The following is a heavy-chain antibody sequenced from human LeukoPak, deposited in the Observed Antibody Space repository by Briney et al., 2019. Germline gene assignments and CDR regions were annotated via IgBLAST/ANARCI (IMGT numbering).Heavy chain of an antibody. V-gene: IGHV3-23*01. CDR2: ISDSGGRT. J-gene: IGHJ4*02. Sequence: GGSLRLSCAVSGITLSNYGMSWVRQAPGKGLEWVAGISDSGGRTNYADSVKRRFTISRDNPKNTLYLQMNSLRAEATAVYFCAKRGVVIRVILVGFHKEAYYFDSWGQGALVTVSS. CDR1: GITLSNYG. D-gene: IGHD3-22*01. CDR3: AKRGVVIRVILVGFHKEAYYFDS.